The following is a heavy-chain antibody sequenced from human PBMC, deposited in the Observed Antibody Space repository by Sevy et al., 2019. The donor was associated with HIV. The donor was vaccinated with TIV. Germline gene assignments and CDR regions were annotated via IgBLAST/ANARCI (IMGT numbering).Heavy chain of an antibody. CDR1: GFSLNSYW. CDR2: INQDGSVN. V-gene: IGHV3-7*01. CDR3: VRAIATADSF. D-gene: IGHD6-13*01. Sequence: GGSLRLSCVASGFSLNSYWMLWVRQAPGKGREWVANINQDGSVNYYADSVKGRLTNSRDNARNLVSLQMNILRVEDSAVCYCVRAIATADSFWGQGTLVTVSS. J-gene: IGHJ4*02.